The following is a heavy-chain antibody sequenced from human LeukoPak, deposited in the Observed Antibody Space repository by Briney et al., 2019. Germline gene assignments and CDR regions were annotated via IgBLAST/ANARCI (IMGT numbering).Heavy chain of an antibody. V-gene: IGHV1-24*01. D-gene: IGHD6-13*01. Sequence: ASVKVSCKVSGYTLTELSMHWVRQAPGKGLEWMGGFDPEDGETIYAQKFQGRVTMTEDTSTDTAYMELSSLRSEDTAVYYCATYSSSSSYDAFDIWGQGTMVTVSS. CDR2: FDPEDGET. CDR1: GYTLTELS. J-gene: IGHJ3*02. CDR3: ATYSSSSSYDAFDI.